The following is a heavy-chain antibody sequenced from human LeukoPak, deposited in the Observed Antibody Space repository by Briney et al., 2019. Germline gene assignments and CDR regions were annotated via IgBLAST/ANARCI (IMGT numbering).Heavy chain of an antibody. Sequence: GGSLRLSCEGPGSSWMHWVRQVPGKGLVWVSRIKTDGSSRSYADSVEGRFTISRDNAENMLYLQMQSLRAEDTGVYYCAKSGGDESYYDFWSGPPNWFDPWGQGTLVTVSS. CDR3: AKSGGDESYYDFWSGPPNWFDP. D-gene: IGHD3-3*01. CDR1: GSSW. CDR2: IKTDGSSR. J-gene: IGHJ5*02. V-gene: IGHV3-74*01.